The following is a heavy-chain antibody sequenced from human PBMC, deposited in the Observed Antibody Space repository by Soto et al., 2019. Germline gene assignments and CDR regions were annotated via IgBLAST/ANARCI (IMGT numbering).Heavy chain of an antibody. Sequence: QVQLVQSGAEVKKPGSSVKVSCKASRGTFRSYAISWVRQAPGQGLEWMGGIIPFLGTPIYTQKFQGRVTITADESTATAFMEVRSLRAADTATYYCAGYCSGGGCHVSALDTWGQGTMVIVSS. V-gene: IGHV1-69*01. J-gene: IGHJ3*01. CDR3: AGYCSGGGCHVSALDT. CDR2: IIPFLGTP. D-gene: IGHD2-15*01. CDR1: RGTFRSYA.